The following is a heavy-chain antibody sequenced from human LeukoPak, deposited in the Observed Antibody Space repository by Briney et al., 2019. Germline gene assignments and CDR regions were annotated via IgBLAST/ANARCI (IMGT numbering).Heavy chain of an antibody. CDR2: IYYSGST. V-gene: IGHV4-39*07. CDR1: GGSISSYY. CDR3: ARDPNLLWFGESPN. D-gene: IGHD3-10*01. J-gene: IGHJ4*02. Sequence: SETLSLTCTVSGGSISSYYWSWIRQPPGKGLEWIGSIYYSGSTYYNPSLKSRVTISVDTSKNQFSLKLSSVTAADTAVYYCARDPNLLWFGESPNWGQGTLVTVSS.